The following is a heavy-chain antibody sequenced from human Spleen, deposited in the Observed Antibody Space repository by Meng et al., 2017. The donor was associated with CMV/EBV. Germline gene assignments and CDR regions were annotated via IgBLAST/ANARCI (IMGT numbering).Heavy chain of an antibody. V-gene: IGHV1-18*01. CDR2: ISAYNGNT. D-gene: IGHD1-26*01. CDR3: AREASGSYGSWFDP. J-gene: IGHJ5*02. Sequence: VQLVQSGGELKKPGSSVKVSCKASGCTFTSYGISWVRQAPGQGLEWMGWISAYNGNTNYAQKLQGRVTMTTDTSTSTAYMELRSLRSDDTAVYYCAREASGSYGSWFDPWGQGTLVTVSS. CDR1: GCTFTSYG.